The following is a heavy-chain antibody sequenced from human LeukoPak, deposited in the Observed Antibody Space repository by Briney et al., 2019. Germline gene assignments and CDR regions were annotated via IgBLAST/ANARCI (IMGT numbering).Heavy chain of an antibody. V-gene: IGHV4-4*02. CDR3: ARTHFDSLGWFDP. J-gene: IGHJ5*02. CDR2: IYHSGST. CDR1: GDSITSSNW. D-gene: IGHD3-9*01. Sequence: SGTLSLACAVSGDSITSSNWWSWVRQPPGKGLEWIGEIYHSGSTNYNPSLKSRVTISVDKSKNRFSLNLTSVTAADTALYFCARTHFDSLGWFDPWGQGIQVIVSS.